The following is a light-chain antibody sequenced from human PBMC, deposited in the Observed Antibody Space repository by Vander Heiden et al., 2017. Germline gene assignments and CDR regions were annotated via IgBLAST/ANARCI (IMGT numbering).Light chain of an antibody. J-gene: IGKJ4*01. V-gene: IGKV3-11*01. CDR2: DAS. CDR3: QQRSNWLT. Sequence: DIVLTQSPATLSLSPGERATISCRASQSVSSYLAWYQQKPGQAPRLLIYDASNRATGIPARFSGSGSGTDFTLTISSLEPEDFAVYYCQQRSNWLTFGGGTKVEIK. CDR1: QSVSSY.